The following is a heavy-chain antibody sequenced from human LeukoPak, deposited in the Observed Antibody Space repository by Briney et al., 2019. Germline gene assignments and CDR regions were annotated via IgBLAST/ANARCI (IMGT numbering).Heavy chain of an antibody. J-gene: IGHJ4*02. CDR2: IYQGVPT. CDR1: AASISSLY. D-gene: IGHD6-19*01. V-gene: IGHV4-4*09. CDR3: VQTSGWPGLDY. Sequence: PSQTLSPTCTPYAASISSLYCSWVRPPPGKGMGSIGNIYQGVPTFFNPARKSRVTLSVATSKTQFSLQLASVTAADTAVYYCVQTSGWPGLDYWGQGSLVTVSS.